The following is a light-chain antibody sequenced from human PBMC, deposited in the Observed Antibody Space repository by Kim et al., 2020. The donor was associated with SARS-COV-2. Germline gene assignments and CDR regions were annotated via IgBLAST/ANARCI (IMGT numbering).Light chain of an antibody. CDR2: GAS. Sequence: SMSPGERATLSCRARQSVSNNLAWYQQKPGQAPRLLIYGASTRATGIPARFSGSGSGTEFTLTISSLQSEDFAVYYCQHYNNWPSFGQGTRLEIK. CDR3: QHYNNWPS. V-gene: IGKV3-15*01. CDR1: QSVSNN. J-gene: IGKJ5*01.